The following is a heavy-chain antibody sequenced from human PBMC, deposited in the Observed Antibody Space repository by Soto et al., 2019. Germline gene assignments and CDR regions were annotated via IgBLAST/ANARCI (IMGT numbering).Heavy chain of an antibody. Sequence: EVQLLESGGGWLQPGGSLRLSCAASGFTFSSDAMNWVRQAPGKGLEWVSGITGSGAGSYYSVTVRGRFTISRDNSKNTLYLQMNSLRAEDTAVYYCAKAYSNSWPNDWFDPWGQGTLVTVSS. V-gene: IGHV3-23*01. D-gene: IGHD6-13*01. CDR2: ITGSGAGS. J-gene: IGHJ5*02. CDR3: AKAYSNSWPNDWFDP. CDR1: GFTFSSDA.